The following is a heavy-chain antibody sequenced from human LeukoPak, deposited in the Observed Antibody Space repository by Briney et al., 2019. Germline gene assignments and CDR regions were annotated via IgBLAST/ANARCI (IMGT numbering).Heavy chain of an antibody. J-gene: IGHJ3*02. CDR1: GYTFTSYG. Sequence: GASVKVSCKASGYTFTSYGISWVRQAPGQGLEWMGWISAYNGNTNYAQKFQGRATMTTDTSTSTAYMELRSLRSDDTAVYYCARDLAYGDAFDIWGQGTMVTVSS. CDR3: ARDLAYGDAFDI. CDR2: ISAYNGNT. V-gene: IGHV1-18*01. D-gene: IGHD4-17*01.